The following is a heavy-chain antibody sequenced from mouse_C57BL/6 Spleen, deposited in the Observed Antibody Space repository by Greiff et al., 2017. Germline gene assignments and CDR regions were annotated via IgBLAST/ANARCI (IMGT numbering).Heavy chain of an antibody. CDR2: IYPGDGDT. CDR3: ARGGQTAQTFYAMDY. Sequence: QVQLKESGPELVKPGASVKISCKASGYAFSSSWMNWVKQRPGKGLEWIGRIYPGDGDTNYNGKFKGKATLTADKSSSTAYMQLSSLTSEDSAVYFCARGGQTAQTFYAMDYWGQGTSVTVSS. CDR1: GYAFSSSW. V-gene: IGHV1-82*01. D-gene: IGHD3-2*02. J-gene: IGHJ4*01.